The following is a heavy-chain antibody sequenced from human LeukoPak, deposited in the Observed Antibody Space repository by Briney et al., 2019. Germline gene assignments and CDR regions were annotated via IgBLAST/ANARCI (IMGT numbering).Heavy chain of an antibody. CDR2: ISSSGNTI. CDR1: RFTFSNYE. V-gene: IGHV3-48*03. D-gene: IGHD3-10*01. CDR3: ARDLSGSYMSDY. J-gene: IGHJ4*02. Sequence: GGSLRLSCAASRFTFSNYEMHWVRQAPGKGLEWLSYISSSGNTIYYADSVKGRFTISRDNSKNSLYLQMNSLRAEDTAVYYCARDLSGSYMSDYWGQGTLVTVSS.